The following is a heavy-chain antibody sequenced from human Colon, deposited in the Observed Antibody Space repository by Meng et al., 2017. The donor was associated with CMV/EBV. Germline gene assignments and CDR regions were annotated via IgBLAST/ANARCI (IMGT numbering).Heavy chain of an antibody. CDR3: ARDSQEFTITNWLDP. CDR1: GFTFSDYY. D-gene: IGHD3-10*01. V-gene: IGHV3-21*01. J-gene: IGHJ5*02. CDR2: ISSSSSYI. Sequence: GGSLRLSCAASGFTFSDYYMNWVRQAPGKGLEWVSSISSSSSYIYYADSVKGRFTISRDNAKNSLYLQMTSLRAEDTAVYYCARDSQEFTITNWLDPWGQGTLVTVSS.